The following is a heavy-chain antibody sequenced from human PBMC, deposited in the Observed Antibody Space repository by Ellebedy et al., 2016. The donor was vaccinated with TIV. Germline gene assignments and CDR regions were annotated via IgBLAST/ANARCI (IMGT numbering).Heavy chain of an antibody. CDR2: ISSNSRYR. D-gene: IGHD6-19*01. CDR1: GFTFSSRG. Sequence: GGSLRLSCAASGFTFSSRGMNWVRQAPGRGLQWVSSISSNSRYRNYTDSVKGRFTISRDNAKNSLYLQMNSLRAEDTAVYYCAKHSVAGPSSCFDYWGQGTLVTVSS. J-gene: IGHJ4*02. CDR3: AKHSVAGPSSCFDY. V-gene: IGHV3-21*04.